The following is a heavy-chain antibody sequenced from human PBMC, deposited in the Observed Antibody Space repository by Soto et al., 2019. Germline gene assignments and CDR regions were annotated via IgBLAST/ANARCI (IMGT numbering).Heavy chain of an antibody. Sequence: GGSLRLSCAASGFTFSSYSMNWVRQAPGKGLEWVSSISSSSSYIYYADSVKGRFTTSRDNAKNSLYLQMNSLRAEDTAVYYCAREGGPRGAFDIWGQGTMVTV. V-gene: IGHV3-21*01. D-gene: IGHD1-26*01. CDR1: GFTFSSYS. CDR3: AREGGPRGAFDI. J-gene: IGHJ3*02. CDR2: ISSSSSYI.